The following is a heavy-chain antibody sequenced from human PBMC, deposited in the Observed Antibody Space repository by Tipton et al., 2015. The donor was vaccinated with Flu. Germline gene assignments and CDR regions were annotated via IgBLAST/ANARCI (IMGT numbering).Heavy chain of an antibody. CDR3: AKDKLRGEYYYYGMDV. CDR2: ISGSGGST. D-gene: IGHD3-10*01. CDR1: GFTFSSYA. Sequence: SLRLSCAASGFTFSSYAMSWVRQAPGKGLEWVSAISGSGGSTYYADSVKGRFTISRDNSKNTLYLQMNSLRAEDTAVYYCAKDKLRGEYYYYGMDVWGQGPPVTVSS. J-gene: IGHJ6*02. V-gene: IGHV3-23*01.